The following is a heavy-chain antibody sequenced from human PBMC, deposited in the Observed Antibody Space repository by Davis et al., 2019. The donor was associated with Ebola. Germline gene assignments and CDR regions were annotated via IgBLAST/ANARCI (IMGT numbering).Heavy chain of an antibody. CDR2: INSDGSST. CDR3: AKSDFYYYDSSGYRHYYYYGMDV. J-gene: IGHJ6*02. D-gene: IGHD3-22*01. CDR1: GFTFSSYW. V-gene: IGHV3-74*01. Sequence: HTGGSLRLSCAASGFTFSSYWMHWVRQAPGKGLVWVSRINSDGSSTSYADSVKGRFTISRDNAKNTLYVQMNSLRAEDTAVYYCAKSDFYYYDSSGYRHYYYYGMDVWGQGTTVTVSS.